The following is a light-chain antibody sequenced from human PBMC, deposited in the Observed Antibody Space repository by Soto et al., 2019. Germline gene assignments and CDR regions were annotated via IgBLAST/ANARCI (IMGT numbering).Light chain of an antibody. V-gene: IGKV3-20*01. CDR1: QSVSSSY. CDR3: QQYGSSPWT. Sequence: EIVLTQSPSALSLSTGERATLSCSASQSVSSSYLACYQQKPGQAPRLLIYGATSRATGIPDRFSGSGSGTDFNLTISRLEPEDFAVYYCQQYGSSPWTFGQGTKVDI. J-gene: IGKJ1*01. CDR2: GAT.